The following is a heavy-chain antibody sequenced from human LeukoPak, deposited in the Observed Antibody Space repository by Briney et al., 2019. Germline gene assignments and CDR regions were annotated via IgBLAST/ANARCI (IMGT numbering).Heavy chain of an antibody. V-gene: IGHV3-23*01. CDR1: GFTFSNHG. D-gene: IGHD5-18*01. Sequence: GGSLRLSCAVSGFTFSNHGMSWVRQAPGKRLEWVSTISGNGGSTYYADSVKGRFTISRDNSKNMVYLQMDSLRAEDTAAYYCAKLNSYGDYWGQGTLVTISS. J-gene: IGHJ4*02. CDR3: AKLNSYGDY. CDR2: ISGNGGST.